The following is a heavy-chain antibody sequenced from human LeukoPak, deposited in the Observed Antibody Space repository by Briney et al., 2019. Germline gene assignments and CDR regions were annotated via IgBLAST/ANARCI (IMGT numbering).Heavy chain of an antibody. CDR3: TRENGDYAYDH. J-gene: IGHJ4*02. CDR1: GFTFSSYA. Sequence: GSLRLSCAASGFTFSSYAMSWVRQAPGKGLEWVGSIHHSGSSNYNSSLKSRVTVSLDTSKNQFSLRLSSVTVADTAVYYCTRENGDYAYDHWGQGTLVTVSS. D-gene: IGHD4-17*01. V-gene: IGHV4-59*01. CDR2: IHHSGSS.